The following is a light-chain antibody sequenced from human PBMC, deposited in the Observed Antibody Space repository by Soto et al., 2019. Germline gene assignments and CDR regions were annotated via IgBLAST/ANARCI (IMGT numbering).Light chain of an antibody. Sequence: QSALTQPRSVSGSPGQSVTIACTGTSSDVGRYDYVSWYQQHPGEAPKLVVYDVTKRPSGVPDRFSGSKSGNTASLTISGLQAEDEADYYCCSYAGTYWVFGGGTKLTVL. J-gene: IGLJ3*02. CDR3: CSYAGTYWV. V-gene: IGLV2-11*01. CDR1: SSDVGRYDY. CDR2: DVT.